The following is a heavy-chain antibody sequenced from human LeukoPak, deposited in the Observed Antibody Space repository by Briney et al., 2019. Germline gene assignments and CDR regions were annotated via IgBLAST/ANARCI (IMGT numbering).Heavy chain of an antibody. D-gene: IGHD4-11*01. J-gene: IGHJ3*02. Sequence: SETLSLTCTLSGGSISSPSDYWGWIRQPPGKGLEWIGSVYYTGDTYHNPSLKSRVTVSVDSSKNQFSLKLRSVTAADTGVYYCAREGGYSMDDAFDIWGQGTLVTVS. CDR2: VYYTGDT. CDR1: GGSISSPSDY. CDR3: AREGGYSMDDAFDI. V-gene: IGHV4-39*01.